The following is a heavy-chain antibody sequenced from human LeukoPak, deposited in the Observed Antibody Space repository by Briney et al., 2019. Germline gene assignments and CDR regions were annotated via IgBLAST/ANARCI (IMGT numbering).Heavy chain of an antibody. D-gene: IGHD6-13*01. V-gene: IGHV3-43D*03. CDR3: AKGPGAAVGKRYIQH. J-gene: IGHJ1*01. CDR1: GFTFNDYA. CDR2: ISWDSGNT. Sequence: GGSLRLSCAASGFTFNDYAMHWVRQAQGKGLEWVSLISWDSGNTYYADSVKGRFTISRDNSKNSLSLQMNSLRAEDTALYYCAKGPGAAVGKRYIQHWGQGTLVTVSS.